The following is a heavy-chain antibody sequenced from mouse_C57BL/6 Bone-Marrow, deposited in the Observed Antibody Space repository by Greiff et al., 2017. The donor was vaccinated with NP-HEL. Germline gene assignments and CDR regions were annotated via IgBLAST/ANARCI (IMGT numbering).Heavy chain of an antibody. D-gene: IGHD4-1*01. CDR2: IYPRSGNT. V-gene: IGHV1-81*01. J-gene: IGHJ3*01. CDR3: ARPNSNCAWFAY. CDR1: GYTFTSYG. Sequence: VQLQQSGAELARPGASVKLSCKASGYTFTSYGISWVKQRTGQGLEWIGEIYPRSGNTYYNEKFKGKATLTADKSSSTAYMELRSLTSEDAAVYFCARPNSNCAWFAYWGQGTLVTVSA.